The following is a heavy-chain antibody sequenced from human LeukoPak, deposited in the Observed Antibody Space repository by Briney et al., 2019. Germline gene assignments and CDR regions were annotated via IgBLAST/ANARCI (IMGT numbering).Heavy chain of an antibody. CDR2: IYPGDSDT. CDR1: GYSFSTYW. V-gene: IGHV5-51*01. CDR3: ARRRFLEWLSTDRWYYMDV. D-gene: IGHD3-3*01. J-gene: IGHJ6*03. Sequence: GESLKISCKGSGYSFSTYWIAWVRQAPGKGLEWMGIIYPGDSDTRYSPSFQGQVTISADKSISTAYLQWSSLKASDTAMHYCARRRFLEWLSTDRWYYMDVWGKGTTVTVSS.